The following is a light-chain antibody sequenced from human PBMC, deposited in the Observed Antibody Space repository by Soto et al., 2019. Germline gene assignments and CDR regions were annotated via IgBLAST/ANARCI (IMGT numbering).Light chain of an antibody. CDR2: AAS. Sequence: AIQMTQSPSSLSASVGDRVTITCRASQGIRNDLGWYLQQPGKAPKLLIYAASSLQSGVPSRFSGSGSGTDFTLTISSLQPEDFATYYCLQDYNFPRTFGQGTKVEIK. CDR1: QGIRND. V-gene: IGKV1-6*01. J-gene: IGKJ1*01. CDR3: LQDYNFPRT.